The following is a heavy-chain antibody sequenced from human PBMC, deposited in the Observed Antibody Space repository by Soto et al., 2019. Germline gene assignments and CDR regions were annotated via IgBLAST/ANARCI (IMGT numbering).Heavy chain of an antibody. J-gene: IGHJ6*02. D-gene: IGHD2-2*01. Sequence: SETLSLTCAVYGGSFRGYYWSWIRQPPGKGREGIGEINHSGSTTYNPSLKRRVTISVDPYKNQFSLKLSSVTAADTAVYYCASFNLGYCSSTSCQYYYGMDVWGQGTTVTVSS. CDR2: INHSGST. CDR1: GGSFRGYY. CDR3: ASFNLGYCSSTSCQYYYGMDV. V-gene: IGHV4-34*01.